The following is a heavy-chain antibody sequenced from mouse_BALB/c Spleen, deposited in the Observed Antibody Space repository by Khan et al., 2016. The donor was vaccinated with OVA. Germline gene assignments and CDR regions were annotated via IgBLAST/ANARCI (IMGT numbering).Heavy chain of an antibody. CDR1: GYTFTDFY. J-gene: IGHJ3*01. Sequence: QVRLQQPGTELARPGASVNLSCKASGYTFTDFYINWVKQRSGQGLEWIGEISPGSGDTYYNEKFKGKATLTADKSSSTAYMQLSSLTSEASAVYFCARRNYFDYTCAYWGQGTLVTVSA. D-gene: IGHD1-2*01. CDR3: ARRNYFDYTCAY. V-gene: IGHV1-77*01. CDR2: ISPGSGDT.